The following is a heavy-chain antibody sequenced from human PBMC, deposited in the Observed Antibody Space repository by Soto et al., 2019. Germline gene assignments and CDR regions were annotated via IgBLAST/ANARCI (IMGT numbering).Heavy chain of an antibody. D-gene: IGHD1-26*01. CDR2: IVVDSNTA. V-gene: IGHV1-69*06. CDR1: GSTFNNFA. Sequence: QVVLLQSGAEVKAPGSSVRVSCQVSGSTFNNFAFSWVRQAPGNGPEWMGGIVVDSNTAEYSQRFQDRVTITADTSSKTLYMELGSLTFEDTAVYYCARAIKRWEVNYYFAFWGQGTLVTVSS. J-gene: IGHJ4*02. CDR3: ARAIKRWEVNYYFAF.